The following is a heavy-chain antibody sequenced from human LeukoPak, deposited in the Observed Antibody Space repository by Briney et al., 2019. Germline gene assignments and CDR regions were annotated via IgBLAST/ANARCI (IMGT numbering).Heavy chain of an antibody. CDR1: GYTFTGYY. V-gene: IGHV1-2*06. CDR2: IHPNSGGT. J-gene: IGHJ6*03. CDR3: ARDRYYDSSGYYEYYYYYYMDV. Sequence: ASVKVSCKASGYTFTGYYMHWVRQAPGQGLEWMGRIHPNSGGTNYAQKFQGRGTITRDTSISTAYMELSRLRSDDTAMYYCARDRYYDSSGYYEYYYYYYMDVWGKGTTVTVPS. D-gene: IGHD3-22*01.